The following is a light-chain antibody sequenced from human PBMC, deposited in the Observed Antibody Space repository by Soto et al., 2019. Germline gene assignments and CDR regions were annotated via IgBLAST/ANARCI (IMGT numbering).Light chain of an antibody. CDR3: CSYAGSYTPRVV. CDR2: DVS. J-gene: IGLJ2*01. Sequence: QSVLTQPRSVSGSPGQSVTISCTGTSSDVGGYNYVSWYQQHPGQAPKLLIYDVSKRPSGVPDRFSGSKSGNTASLTISGLEAEDEADYYCCSYAGSYTPRVVFGGGTKLTVL. V-gene: IGLV2-11*01. CDR1: SSDVGGYNY.